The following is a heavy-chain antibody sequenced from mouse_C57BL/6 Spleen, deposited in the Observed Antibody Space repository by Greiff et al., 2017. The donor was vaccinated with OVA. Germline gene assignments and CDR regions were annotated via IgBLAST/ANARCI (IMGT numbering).Heavy chain of an antibody. CDR2: IDPSDSYT. V-gene: IGHV1-50*01. D-gene: IGHD1-1*01. CDR3: ARVGYGSSYEGY. CDR1: GYTFTSYW. Sequence: VQLQQPGAELVKPGASVKLSCKASGYTFTSYWMQWVKQRPGQGLEWIGEIDPSDSYTNYNQKFKGKATLTVDTSSSTAYMQLSSLTSEDSAVYYCARVGYGSSYEGYWGQGTTLTVSS. J-gene: IGHJ2*01.